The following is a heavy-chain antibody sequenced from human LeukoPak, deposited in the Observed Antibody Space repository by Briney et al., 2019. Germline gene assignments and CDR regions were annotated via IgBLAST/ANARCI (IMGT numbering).Heavy chain of an antibody. CDR3: ARSARLMKGVVEVTALDD. D-gene: IGHD3-3*01. CDR1: GFTLRSYE. V-gene: IGHV3-48*03. CDR2: PSSSGSAF. J-gene: IGHJ4*02. Sequence: GGAPRLSCGDSGFTLRSYENKWGRQAPGEGVEGISYPSSSGSAFSYADSVKGRFTIARDNAKNSVYLEMNSLRADDTAVYYCARSARLMKGVVEVTALDDWGQGTLVTVSS.